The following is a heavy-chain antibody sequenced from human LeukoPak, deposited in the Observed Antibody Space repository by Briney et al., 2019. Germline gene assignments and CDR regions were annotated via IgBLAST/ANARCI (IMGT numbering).Heavy chain of an antibody. D-gene: IGHD3-22*01. CDR1: GFTFSDYY. Sequence: KPGGSLRLSCAASGFTFSDYYMSWIRQAPGKGLEWVSYISSSGTTIYYVDSVKGRFTISRDNAKNSLYLQMNSLRAEDTAVYYCARAQQGSYYDSSGYFQPILAPAIYYFDYWGQGTLVTVSS. CDR2: ISSSGTTI. CDR3: ARAQQGSYYDSSGYFQPILAPAIYYFDY. V-gene: IGHV3-11*04. J-gene: IGHJ4*02.